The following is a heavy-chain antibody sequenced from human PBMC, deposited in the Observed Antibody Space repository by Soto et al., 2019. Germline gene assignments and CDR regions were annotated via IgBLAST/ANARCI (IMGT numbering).Heavy chain of an antibody. CDR2: IYYSGST. Sequence: SETLSLTCTVSGGSISSYYWSWIRQPPGKGLEWIGYIYYSGSTNYNPSLKSRVTISVDTSKNQFSLKLSSVTAADTAVYYCARDGETYSSAPFDYWGQETLVPVSS. CDR1: GGSISSYY. D-gene: IGHD6-19*01. V-gene: IGHV4-59*01. J-gene: IGHJ4*02. CDR3: ARDGETYSSAPFDY.